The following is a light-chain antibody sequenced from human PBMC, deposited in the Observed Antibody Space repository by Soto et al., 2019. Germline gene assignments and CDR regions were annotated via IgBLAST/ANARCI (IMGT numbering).Light chain of an antibody. CDR3: ATWDTSLNVVV. CDR2: DNS. V-gene: IGLV1-51*01. CDR1: YSNIGSNF. Sequence: QSVLTQSSSVSAAAGQKVTISCSGSYSNIGSNFVSWYQHFPGSAPKLLIYDNSQRPSGIPDRFSGSKSGSSATLGITGLQTGDEADYYCATWDTSLNVVVFGGGTKHTVL. J-gene: IGLJ2*01.